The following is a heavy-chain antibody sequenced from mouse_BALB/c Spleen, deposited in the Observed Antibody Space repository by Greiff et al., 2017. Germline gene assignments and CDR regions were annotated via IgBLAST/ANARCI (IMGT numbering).Heavy chain of an antibody. D-gene: IGHD2-3*01. CDR2: ISSGGSYT. J-gene: IGHJ4*01. CDR1: GFTFSSYG. V-gene: IGHV5-6*01. CDR3: ARQRGLYDGYFYAMDY. Sequence: EVKLVESGGDLVKPGGSLKLSCAASGFTFSSYGMSWVRQTPDKRLEWVATISSGGSYTYYPDSVKGRFTISRDNAKNTLYLQMSSLKSEDTAMYYCARQRGLYDGYFYAMDYWGQGTSVTVSS.